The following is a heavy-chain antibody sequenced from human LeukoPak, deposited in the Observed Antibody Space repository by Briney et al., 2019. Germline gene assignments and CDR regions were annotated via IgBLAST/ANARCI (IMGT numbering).Heavy chain of an antibody. J-gene: IGHJ5*02. CDR2: IIPIFGTA. D-gene: IGHD6-13*01. V-gene: IGHV1-69*13. CDR3: ARDLSAAGTINPYNWFDP. CDR1: GGTFSSYA. Sequence: ASVKVSCKASGGTFSSYAISWVRQAPGQGLEWMGGIIPIFGTANYAQKFQGRVTITADEPTSTAYMELSSLRSEDTAVYYCARDLSAAGTINPYNWFDPWGQGTLVTVSS.